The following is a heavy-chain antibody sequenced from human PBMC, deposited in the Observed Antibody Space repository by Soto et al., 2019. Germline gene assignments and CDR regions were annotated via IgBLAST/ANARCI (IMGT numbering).Heavy chain of an antibody. J-gene: IGHJ4*02. CDR1: GGSISSSSYY. CDR2: IYYSGST. Sequence: SETLSLTCTVSGGSISSSSYYWGWIRQPPGKGLEWIGSIYYSGSTYYNPSLKSRVTISVDTSKNQFSLKLSSVTAADTAVYYCARAVYTPRYFDWLLWFDYWGQGTLVTVSS. D-gene: IGHD3-9*01. V-gene: IGHV4-39*01. CDR3: ARAVYTPRYFDWLLWFDY.